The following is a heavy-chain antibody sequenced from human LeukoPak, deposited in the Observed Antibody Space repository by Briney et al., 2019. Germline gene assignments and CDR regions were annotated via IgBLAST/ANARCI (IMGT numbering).Heavy chain of an antibody. Sequence: ASVKVSCKASGGTFSSYAVSWVRLTPGQGLEWMGWINPNSGGTNSAQKFQGRVTMTRDTSISTAYMELTRLRSDDTAVYYCARGPHWDPHFDYWGQGTLVTVSS. CDR1: GGTFSSYA. CDR3: ARGPHWDPHFDY. CDR2: INPNSGGT. V-gene: IGHV1-2*02. J-gene: IGHJ4*02. D-gene: IGHD7-27*01.